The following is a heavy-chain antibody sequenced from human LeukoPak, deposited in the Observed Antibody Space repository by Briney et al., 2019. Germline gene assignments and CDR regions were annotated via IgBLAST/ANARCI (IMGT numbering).Heavy chain of an antibody. V-gene: IGHV1-69*13. CDR2: IIPIFGTA. CDR3: ASLIVGATVAFDI. CDR1: GGTFSSYA. Sequence: ASVKVSCKASGGTFSSYAISWVRQAPGQGLEWMGGIIPIFGTANYVQKFQGRVTITADESTSTAYMELSSLRSEDTAVYYCASLIVGATVAFDIWGHGTMVTVSS. J-gene: IGHJ3*02. D-gene: IGHD1-26*01.